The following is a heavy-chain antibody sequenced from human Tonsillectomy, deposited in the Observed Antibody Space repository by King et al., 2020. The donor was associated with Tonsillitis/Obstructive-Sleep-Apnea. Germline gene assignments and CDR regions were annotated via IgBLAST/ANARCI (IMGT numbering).Heavy chain of an antibody. CDR2: IYHDGST. V-gene: IGHV4-39*01. CDR3: ASRPLGLTFDY. D-gene: IGHD3-16*01. CDR1: GGSISSSSYY. J-gene: IGHJ4*02. Sequence: LQLQESGPGLVKPSETLSLTCTVSGGSISSSSYYWGWIRQPPGKVLEWIGSIYHDGSTYYNPSLKSRVTISVDTSKNQFSRKVSSVTATDTAMYYCASRPLGLTFDYWGQGALVTVSS.